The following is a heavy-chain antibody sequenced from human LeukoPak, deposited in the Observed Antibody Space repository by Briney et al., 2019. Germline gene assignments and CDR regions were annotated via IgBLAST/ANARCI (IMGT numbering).Heavy chain of an antibody. CDR3: ARGGGLLRFLEWFDPADAFDI. CDR2: IYTSGST. D-gene: IGHD3-3*01. J-gene: IGHJ3*02. V-gene: IGHV4-61*02. Sequence: SETLSLTCTVSGGSISSGSYYWSWIRQPAGKGLEWIGRIYTSGSTNYNPSLKSRVTISVDTSKNQFSLKLSSVTAADTAVYYCARGGGLLRFLEWFDPADAFDIWGQGTMVTVSS. CDR1: GGSISSGSYY.